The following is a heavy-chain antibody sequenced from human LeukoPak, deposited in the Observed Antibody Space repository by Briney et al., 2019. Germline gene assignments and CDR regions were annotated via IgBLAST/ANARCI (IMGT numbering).Heavy chain of an antibody. CDR3: ARSERTLRYSDWLLAN. J-gene: IGHJ4*02. CDR1: GGSISSYY. D-gene: IGHD3-9*01. Sequence: SETLSLTCTVSGGSISSYYWSWIRQPPGKGLEWIGYIYYSGSTNYNPSLKSRVTISVDTSKNQFSLKLSSVTAADTAVYYCARSERTLRYSDWLLANWGQGTLVTVSS. V-gene: IGHV4-59*01. CDR2: IYYSGST.